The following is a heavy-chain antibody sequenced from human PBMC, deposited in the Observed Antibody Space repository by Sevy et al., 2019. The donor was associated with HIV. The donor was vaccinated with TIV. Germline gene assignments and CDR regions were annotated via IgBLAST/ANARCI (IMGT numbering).Heavy chain of an antibody. V-gene: IGHV3-53*01. CDR1: GLSVSDNF. J-gene: IGHJ4*02. CDR3: ARGKHVSDYYGSFDY. CDR2: IYIGHNT. D-gene: IGHD3-3*01. Sequence: GGSLRLSCAASGLSVSDNFMSWVRQAPGKGLEWVSVIYIGHNTCYADSVKGRFTISRDNAKNTLYLQMNSLRVEDTAVYYCARGKHVSDYYGSFDYWGQGTLVTVSS.